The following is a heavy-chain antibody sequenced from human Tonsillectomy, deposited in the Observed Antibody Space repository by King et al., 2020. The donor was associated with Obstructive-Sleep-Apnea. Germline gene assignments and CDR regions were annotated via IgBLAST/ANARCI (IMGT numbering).Heavy chain of an antibody. CDR2: IRAYNGNT. CDR3: AREKGQWLVPPCDY. J-gene: IGHJ4*02. D-gene: IGHD6-19*01. V-gene: IGHV1-18*04. Sequence: QLVQSGAEVKKPGASVKVSCKASGYTFNSHGFSWVRQAPGQGLEWMGWIRAYNGNTNYAQKLQGRGTMTTDTSTSTAYMALRSLRSDDTAVYYCAREKGQWLVPPCDYWGQGTLVTVSS. CDR1: GYTFNSHG.